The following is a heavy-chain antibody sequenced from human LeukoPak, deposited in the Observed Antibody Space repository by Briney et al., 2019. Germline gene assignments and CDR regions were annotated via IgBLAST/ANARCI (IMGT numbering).Heavy chain of an antibody. V-gene: IGHV3-21*01. Sequence: PGGSLRLSCAASGFSFISYSMNWVRQAPGKGLEWVSSISSSSDYIYHADSVKGRFTISRDNAKNSLHLQMNSLRAEDTAVYYCARKLWFGEPCCYFDYWGQGTLVTVSS. CDR1: GFSFISYS. CDR3: ARKLWFGEPCCYFDY. CDR2: ISSSSDYI. D-gene: IGHD3-10*01. J-gene: IGHJ4*02.